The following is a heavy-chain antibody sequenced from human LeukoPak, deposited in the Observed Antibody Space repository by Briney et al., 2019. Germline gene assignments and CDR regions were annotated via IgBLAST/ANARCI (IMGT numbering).Heavy chain of an antibody. CDR1: GYTFASIW. CDR2: IYPGDLAT. CDR3: ARVTQWELSAFDI. D-gene: IGHD1-26*01. J-gene: IGHJ3*02. V-gene: IGHV5-51*01. Sequence: GESLKISCQGSGYTFASIWIGWVGQLPGKGLKWMGLIYPGDLATSYSPSCQAQVTISAEKSISTAYLQWRTRKASETAMYYCARVTQWELSAFDIWGQGKMVTVSS.